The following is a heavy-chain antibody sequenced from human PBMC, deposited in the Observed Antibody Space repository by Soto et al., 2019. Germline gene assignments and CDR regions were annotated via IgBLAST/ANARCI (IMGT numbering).Heavy chain of an antibody. V-gene: IGHV1-18*01. CDR1: GYTFTSYG. CDR3: AGDGIAAAVPYYYYYGRDV. CDR2: ISAYNGNT. D-gene: IGHD6-13*01. Sequence: AAVKVSCKASGYTFTSYGISWVRQAPGQGLEWMGWISAYNGNTNYAQKLQGRVTMTTDTSTSTAYMELRSLRSDDTAVYYCAGDGIAAAVPYYYYYGRDVWGQGTTATVSS. J-gene: IGHJ6*02.